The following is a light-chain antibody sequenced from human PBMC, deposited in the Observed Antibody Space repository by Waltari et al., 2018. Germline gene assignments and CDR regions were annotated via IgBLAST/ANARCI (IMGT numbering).Light chain of an antibody. CDR2: LES. V-gene: IGKV1-9*01. CDR3: HQVYTYPRA. J-gene: IGKJ1*01. Sequence: IQLTQSPSSLSASVGDRVTITCRASQGISTNLAWYQQKPGKAPKLLLYLESTLHSGVPSRFSVSGSVTDFTLTISSLQPEDFATYYCHQVYTYPRAFGQGTKVEIK. CDR1: QGISTN.